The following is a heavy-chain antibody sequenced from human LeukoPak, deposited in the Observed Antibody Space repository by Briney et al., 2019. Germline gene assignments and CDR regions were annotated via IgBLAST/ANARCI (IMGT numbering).Heavy chain of an antibody. Sequence: SSETLSLTCTVSGGSISSSSYYWGWIRQPPGKGLEWIGSIYYSGSTYYNPSLKSRVTISVDTSKNQFSLKLSSVTAADTAVYYCARRYYYGYFDYWGQGTLVTVSS. V-gene: IGHV4-39*01. CDR2: IYYSGST. D-gene: IGHD3-10*01. CDR1: GGSISSSSYY. CDR3: ARRYYYGYFDY. J-gene: IGHJ4*02.